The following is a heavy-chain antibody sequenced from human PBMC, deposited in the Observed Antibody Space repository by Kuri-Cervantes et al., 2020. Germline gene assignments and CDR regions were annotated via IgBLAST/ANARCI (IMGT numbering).Heavy chain of an antibody. CDR2: IYSGGST. CDR3: ARGDDDYGDYEYYFDY. D-gene: IGHD4-17*01. J-gene: IGHJ4*02. Sequence: GGSLRLSCAVSGFTVSSNYMSWVRQAPGKGLEWVSVIYSGGSTYYADSVKGRFTISRDNSKNTLYLQVDSLRAEDTAVYYCARGDDDYGDYEYYFDYWGQGTLVTVSS. V-gene: IGHV3-53*01. CDR1: GFTVSSNY.